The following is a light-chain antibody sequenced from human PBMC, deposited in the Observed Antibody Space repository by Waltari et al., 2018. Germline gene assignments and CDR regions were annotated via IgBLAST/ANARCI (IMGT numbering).Light chain of an antibody. J-gene: IGKJ1*01. CDR2: GAS. V-gene: IGKV3-15*01. CDR3: QHYDNWPPWT. Sequence: EIVMTQSPATLPVSPGERATLSCRASQSVNNNLAWYQQKPGQAPRLLIYGASTRATGIPARFSGSGSGTEFTLTISSLQSEDFAVYYCQHYDNWPPWTFGQGTKVESK. CDR1: QSVNNN.